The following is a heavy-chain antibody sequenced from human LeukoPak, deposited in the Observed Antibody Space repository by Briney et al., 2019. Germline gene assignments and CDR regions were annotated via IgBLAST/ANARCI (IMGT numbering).Heavy chain of an antibody. CDR2: IYYSGST. CDR3: ARGVRDGYNLHYFDY. D-gene: IGHD5-24*01. J-gene: IGHJ4*02. V-gene: IGHV4-59*12. Sequence: SETLSLTCTLSGGSISSYYWSWVRQPPGRGLEWIGYIYYSGSTNYNPSLKSRVTISVDTSKNQFSLKLSSVTAADTAVYYCARGVRDGYNLHYFDYWGQGTLVTVSS. CDR1: GGSISSYY.